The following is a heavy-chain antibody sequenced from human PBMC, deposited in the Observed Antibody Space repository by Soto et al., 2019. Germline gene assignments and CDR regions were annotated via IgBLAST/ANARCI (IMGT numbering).Heavy chain of an antibody. V-gene: IGHV4-31*03. CDR3: ARFRYCSGGSCYSGSLNYYYYMDV. CDR2: IYYSGST. D-gene: IGHD2-15*01. J-gene: IGHJ6*03. CDR1: GGSISSGGYY. Sequence: TLSLTCTVSGGSISSGGYYWSWIRQHPGKGLEWIGYIYYSGSTYYNPSLKSRVTISVDTSKNQFSLKLSSVTAADTAVYYCARFRYCSGGSCYSGSLNYYYYMDVWGKGTTVTVSS.